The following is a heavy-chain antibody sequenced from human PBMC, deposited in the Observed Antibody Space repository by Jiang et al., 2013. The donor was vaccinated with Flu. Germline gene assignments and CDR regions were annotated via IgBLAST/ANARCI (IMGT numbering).Heavy chain of an antibody. CDR1: GGSISRHGYY. V-gene: IGHV4-31*03. CDR2: MYYSGAT. CDR3: AQDQGATMIVV. J-gene: IGHJ4*02. Sequence: GLVKPSQTLSLTCTVSGGSISRHGYYWSWIRQHPGKGLEWIGYMYYSGATYYNPSLKSRAIISIDTSKNQFSLRLSSVTAADTAVYYCAQDQGATMIVVWGQG. D-gene: IGHD3-22*01.